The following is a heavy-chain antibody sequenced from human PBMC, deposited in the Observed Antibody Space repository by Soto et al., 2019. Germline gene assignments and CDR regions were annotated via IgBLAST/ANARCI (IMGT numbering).Heavy chain of an antibody. V-gene: IGHV1-69*01. Sequence: QVQLVQSGAEVKKPGSSVKVSCKASGGTFSSYAISWVRQAPGQGLEWMGGIIPIFGTANYAQKFQGRVTITADESTSTAYMELSSLRSEDTAVYYCESSSGSYQTYYYYYGMDVWGQGTTVTVSS. J-gene: IGHJ6*02. CDR3: ESSSGSYQTYYYYYGMDV. D-gene: IGHD1-26*01. CDR2: IIPIFGTA. CDR1: GGTFSSYA.